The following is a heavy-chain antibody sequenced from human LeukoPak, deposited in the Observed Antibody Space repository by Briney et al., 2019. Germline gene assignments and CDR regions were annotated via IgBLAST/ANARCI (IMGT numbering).Heavy chain of an antibody. D-gene: IGHD3-3*01. CDR1: GYTFTSYG. J-gene: IGHJ6*03. CDR2: ISAYNGNT. CDR3: ARVGLVRDFWSGYLSAYYYYYMDV. Sequence: GASVKVSCKASGYTFTSYGISWVRQAPGQGLEWMGWISAYNGNTNYAQTLQGRVTMTTDTSTSTAYMELRSLRSDDTAVYYCARVGLVRDFWSGYLSAYYYYYMDVWGKGTTVTVSS. V-gene: IGHV1-18*01.